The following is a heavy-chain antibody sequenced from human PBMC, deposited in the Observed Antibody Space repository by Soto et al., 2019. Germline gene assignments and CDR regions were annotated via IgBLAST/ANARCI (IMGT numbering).Heavy chain of an antibody. D-gene: IGHD6-6*01. Sequence: PGGSLTLSCAASGFTFSSYGMHWVRQAPGKGLEWVAVISYDGSNKYYADSVKGRFTISRDNSKNTLYLQMNSLRAEDTAVYYCAKDLNKYSSSLPQFDPWGQGTLVTVSS. CDR1: GFTFSSYG. CDR3: AKDLNKYSSSLPQFDP. CDR2: ISYDGSNK. J-gene: IGHJ5*02. V-gene: IGHV3-30*18.